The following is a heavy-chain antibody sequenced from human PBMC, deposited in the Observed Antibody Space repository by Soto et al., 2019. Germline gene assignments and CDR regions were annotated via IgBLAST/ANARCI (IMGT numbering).Heavy chain of an antibody. CDR2: IFYSGST. Sequence: QVQLQESGPGLVKPSETLSLTCTVSGGSISSYYWSWIRQPPGKGLEWIGFIFYSGSTSYNPSLKSHGTVSIDTSEYPLSLKLNSVPAADTAVYYYASMIGDPVLSFDSWGQGTLVAVSS. D-gene: IGHD3-10*02. J-gene: IGHJ5*01. V-gene: IGHV4-59*01. CDR3: ASMIGDPVLSFDS. CDR1: GGSISSYY.